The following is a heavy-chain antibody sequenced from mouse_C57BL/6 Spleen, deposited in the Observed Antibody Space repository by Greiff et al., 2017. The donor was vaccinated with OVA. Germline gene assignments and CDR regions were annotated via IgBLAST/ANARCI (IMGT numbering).Heavy chain of an antibody. CDR3: ANGAYYSNPWLAY. J-gene: IGHJ3*01. CDR1: GYTFTDHT. D-gene: IGHD2-5*01. V-gene: IGHV1-78*01. Sequence: VQLQQSDAELVKPGASVKISCKVSGYTFTDHTMHWVKQRPDQGLEWIGYIYPRDGSTKYNEKFKGKATLTADKSSSTAYMQLNSLTSEDSAVYFCANGAYYSNPWLAYWGQGTLVTVSA. CDR2: IYPRDGST.